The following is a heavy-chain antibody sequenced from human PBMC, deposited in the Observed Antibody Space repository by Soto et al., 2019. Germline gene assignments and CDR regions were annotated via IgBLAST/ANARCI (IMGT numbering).Heavy chain of an antibody. CDR3: ARGGDWNSNCFDP. J-gene: IGHJ5*02. Sequence: ASVKVSCKTSGYTFTNYFMHWVRQAPGQGLESVGWINPDSGGTMFAQKFQGRVTMTRDTSISTVYMELTSLSSDDTAVYYCARGGDWNSNCFDPWGQGTLVTVSS. CDR2: INPDSGGT. V-gene: IGHV1-2*02. D-gene: IGHD1-7*01. CDR1: GYTFTNYF.